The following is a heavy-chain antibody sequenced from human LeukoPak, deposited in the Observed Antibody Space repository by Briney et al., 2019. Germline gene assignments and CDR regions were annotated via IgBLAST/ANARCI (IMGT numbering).Heavy chain of an antibody. D-gene: IGHD4-17*01. Sequence: SQTLSLTCAISGDSFSSNSAAWNWLRQSPSRGLEWLGRTYYRSKWYNDYAVSVKSRITINPDTSKNQFSLKLNSVTPEDTAVYYCARGTADLDYWGQGTLVTVSS. V-gene: IGHV6-1*01. CDR1: GDSFSSNSAA. CDR3: ARGTADLDY. CDR2: TYYRSKWYN. J-gene: IGHJ4*02.